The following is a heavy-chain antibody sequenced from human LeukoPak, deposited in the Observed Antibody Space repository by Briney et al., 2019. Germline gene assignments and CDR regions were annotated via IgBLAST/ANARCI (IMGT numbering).Heavy chain of an antibody. Sequence: ASVKVSCKASGYTFTTHGIAGVRQAPGQGRESMGWISAHNVNTNDAHTRHGRVTMTTDPSTNRAYMELRSLRSDDTAVYYCARDGYFDLWGRGTLVTVSS. J-gene: IGHJ2*01. V-gene: IGHV1-18*01. CDR2: ISAHNVNT. CDR1: GYTFTTHG. CDR3: ARDGYFDL.